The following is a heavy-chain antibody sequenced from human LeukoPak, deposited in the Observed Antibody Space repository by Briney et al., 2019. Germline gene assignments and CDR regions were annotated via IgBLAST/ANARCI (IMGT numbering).Heavy chain of an antibody. V-gene: IGHV4-39*01. D-gene: IGHD6-19*01. CDR1: GGSISSSSYY. CDR2: IYYSGST. CDR3: AVAVAGWFDY. J-gene: IGHJ4*02. Sequence: SETLSLTCTVSGGSISSSSYYWGWIRQPPGKGLEWIGSIYYSGSTYYNPSLKSRVTISVDTSKNQFSLELSSVTAADTAVYYCAVAVAGWFDYWGQGTLVTVSS.